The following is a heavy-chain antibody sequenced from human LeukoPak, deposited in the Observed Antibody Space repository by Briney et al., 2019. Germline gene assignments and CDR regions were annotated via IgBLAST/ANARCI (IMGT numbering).Heavy chain of an antibody. D-gene: IGHD1-14*01. CDR1: GGSFSGYY. J-gene: IGHJ3*02. V-gene: IGHV4-4*07. CDR3: AREFGPDDAFDI. Sequence: SETLSLTCAVYGGSFSGYYWSWIRQPAGKGLEWIGRIYISGSTSYNPSLKSRVTMSVDTSENQFSLKLSSVTAADTVVYYCAREFGPDDAFDIWGQGTMVTVSS. CDR2: IYISGST.